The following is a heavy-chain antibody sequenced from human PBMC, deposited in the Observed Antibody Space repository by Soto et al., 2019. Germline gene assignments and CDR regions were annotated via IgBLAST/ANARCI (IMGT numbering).Heavy chain of an antibody. J-gene: IGHJ6*02. Sequence: QVQLQESGPGLVKPSETLSLTCTVSGGSVSSGSYYWSWIRQPPGKGLEWIGYIYYSGSTNYNPPLKSRXXIXVXXSKNQFSLKLSSVTAADTAVYYCARGVTLIGGMDVWGQGTTVTVSS. CDR1: GGSVSSGSYY. CDR2: IYYSGST. D-gene: IGHD4-4*01. V-gene: IGHV4-61*01. CDR3: ARGVTLIGGMDV.